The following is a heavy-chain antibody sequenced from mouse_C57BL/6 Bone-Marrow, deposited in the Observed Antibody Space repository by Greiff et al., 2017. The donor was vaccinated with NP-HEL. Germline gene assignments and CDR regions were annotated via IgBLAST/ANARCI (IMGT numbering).Heavy chain of an antibody. CDR3: ARRPSYDPFFDY. CDR2: IHPNSGST. D-gene: IGHD2-3*01. V-gene: IGHV1-64*01. Sequence: QVQLQQSGAELVKPGASVKLSCKASGYTFTSYWMHWVKQRPGQGLEWIGMIHPNSGSTNYNEKFKSKATLTVDKSSSTAYMQLSSLTSEDSAVYYCARRPSYDPFFDYWGQGTTLTVSS. CDR1: GYTFTSYW. J-gene: IGHJ2*01.